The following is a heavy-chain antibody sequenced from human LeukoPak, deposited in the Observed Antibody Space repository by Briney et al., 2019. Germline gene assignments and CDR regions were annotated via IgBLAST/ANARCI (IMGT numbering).Heavy chain of an antibody. Sequence: GGSLRLSCAASGLTFSTYAISWLRQAPGGGLECVSGLTGGGGRTPYADSVEGGFTIPRHNSKNTLYLQINRLRAEDTAVYYCAKDKGAVAGTFDYWGQGTLVTVSS. D-gene: IGHD2-21*01. V-gene: IGHV3-23*01. CDR2: LTGGGGRT. CDR1: GLTFSTYA. J-gene: IGHJ4*02. CDR3: AKDKGAVAGTFDY.